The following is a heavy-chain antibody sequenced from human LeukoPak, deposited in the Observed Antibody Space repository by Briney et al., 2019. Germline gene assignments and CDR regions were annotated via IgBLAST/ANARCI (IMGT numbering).Heavy chain of an antibody. CDR3: ARGPPMGGGSHFDY. V-gene: IGHV4-59*01. CDR2: IYYSGST. D-gene: IGHD2-15*01. CDR1: GGSISSYY. J-gene: IGHJ4*02. Sequence: SETLSLTCTVSGGSISSYYWSWIRQPPGKGLEWIGYIYYSGSTNHNPSLKSRVTISVDTSKNQFSLKLSSVTAADTAVYYCARGPPMGGGSHFDYWGQGTLVTVSS.